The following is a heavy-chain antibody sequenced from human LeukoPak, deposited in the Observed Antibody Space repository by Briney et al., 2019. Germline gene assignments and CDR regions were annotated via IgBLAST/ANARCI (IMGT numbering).Heavy chain of an antibody. J-gene: IGHJ5*02. V-gene: IGHV4-59*08. D-gene: IGHD1-26*01. Sequence: SKTLSLTCTVSGGSITSYYWSWIRQPPGKGLEWIAFVYYSGITNYNPSLKSRASISVDTSKNLCSLRLSSVTAADTAVYYCARHAIYSGGYSYWFDPWGLGTLVTVSS. CDR3: ARHAIYSGGYSYWFDP. CDR1: GGSITSYY. CDR2: VYYSGIT.